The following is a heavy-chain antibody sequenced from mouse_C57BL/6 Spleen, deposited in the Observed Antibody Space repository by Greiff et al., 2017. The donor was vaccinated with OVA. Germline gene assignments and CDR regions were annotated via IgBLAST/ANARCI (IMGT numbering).Heavy chain of an antibody. J-gene: IGHJ3*01. CDR2: IDPSDSYT. D-gene: IGHD2-2*01. CDR3: ARPHYGYDVGFAY. CDR1: GYTFTSYW. Sequence: QVQLQPPWAELVRPGTSVKLSCKASGYTFTSYWMHWVKQRPGQGLEWIGVIDPSDSYTNYNQKFKGKATLTVDTSSSTAYMQISSLTSEDSAVYYCARPHYGYDVGFAYWGQGTLVTVSA. V-gene: IGHV1-59*01.